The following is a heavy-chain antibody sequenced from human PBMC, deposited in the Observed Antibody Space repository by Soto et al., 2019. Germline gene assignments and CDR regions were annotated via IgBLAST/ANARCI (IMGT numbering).Heavy chain of an antibody. J-gene: IGHJ4*02. CDR2: IYPNTETT. CDR3: VSLQTSGWPGAH. Sequence: ASVKVSCKASGYSFSGYYIQWVRQAPGQGPEWLGWIYPNTETTDSSKKFQGRVTMTSDMSTRTVYMELRDLGSDDTAVYYCVSLQTSGWPGAHWGQGTMVTVSS. CDR1: GYSFSGYY. D-gene: IGHD6-25*01. V-gene: IGHV1-2*02.